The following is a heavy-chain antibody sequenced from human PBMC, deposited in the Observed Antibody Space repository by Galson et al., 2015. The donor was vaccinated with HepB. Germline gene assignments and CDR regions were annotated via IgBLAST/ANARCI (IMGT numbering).Heavy chain of an antibody. D-gene: IGHD3-10*01. CDR3: SRDEGTY. J-gene: IGHJ4*02. CDR2: IRSKTYGGAT. Sequence: SLRLSCATSGFTFGNHAMNWFRQAPGQGLEWVGFIRSKTYGGATDYAASVKGRFTISRDDSKSIAYLQMNSLKTEDTAVYYCSRDEGTYWGQGTLVTVSS. CDR1: GFTFGNHA. V-gene: IGHV3-49*03.